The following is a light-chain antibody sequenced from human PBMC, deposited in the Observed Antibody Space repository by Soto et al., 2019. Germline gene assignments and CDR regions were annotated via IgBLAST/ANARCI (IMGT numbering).Light chain of an antibody. J-gene: IGKJ1*01. CDR2: DAS. CDR3: QQYVHWPPGA. CDR1: QSFRGL. V-gene: IGKV3-15*01. Sequence: TQSPGTLFLSPGERATLSCRASQSFRGLLAWYQQKPGQAPRLLIYDASTRAAGIAARFSGSGSGTEFTLTISSLQSEDSAVYYCQQYVHWPPGAFGQGT.